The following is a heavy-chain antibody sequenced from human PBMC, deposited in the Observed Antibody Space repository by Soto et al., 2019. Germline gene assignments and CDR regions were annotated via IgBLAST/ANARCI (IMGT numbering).Heavy chain of an antibody. CDR3: VSDRGYGHASVPYS. V-gene: IGHV3-30*03. D-gene: IGHD5-18*01. CDR1: GFTFTSYG. Sequence: QAHLVESGGGVVQPGRSLRLSCAASGFTFTSYGMHWVRQAPGTRLEWVAVISYDGGLQHYADSVKGRFTISRDNSKNVVLLQMNSLRGEDTAVYYCVSDRGYGHASVPYSWGQGTLVSVCS. J-gene: IGHJ4*02. CDR2: ISYDGGLQ.